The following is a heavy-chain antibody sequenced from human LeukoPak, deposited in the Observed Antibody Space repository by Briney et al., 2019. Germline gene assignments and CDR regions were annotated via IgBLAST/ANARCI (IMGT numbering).Heavy chain of an antibody. V-gene: IGHV1-2*02. CDR2: INPNSGGT. CDR3: ARIEEMATTPDY. D-gene: IGHD5-24*01. Sequence: ASVKVSCKASGYTFTGYYMHWVRQAPGQGLEWMGWINPNSGGTNYAQKFQGRVTMTRDTSISTAYMELSRLRSDDTAVYYCARIEEMATTPDYWGQGTLVTVPS. J-gene: IGHJ4*02. CDR1: GYTFTGYY.